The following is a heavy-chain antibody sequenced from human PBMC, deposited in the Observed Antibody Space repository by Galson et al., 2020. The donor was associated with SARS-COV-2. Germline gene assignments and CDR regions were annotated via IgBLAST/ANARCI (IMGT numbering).Heavy chain of an antibody. V-gene: IGHV1-2*06. CDR1: GYIFTGYY. CDR2: INPNTGVT. J-gene: IGHJ4*02. Sequence: ASVQVSCKSSGYIFTGYYIHWVRQAPGQGLEWMGRINPNTGVTNFAQNFQGRVTMTRDTSISTGYMELTGLTSDDTAIYYCARARDGYNLDYWGQGTLVTVSS. CDR3: ARARDGYNLDY. D-gene: IGHD5-12*01.